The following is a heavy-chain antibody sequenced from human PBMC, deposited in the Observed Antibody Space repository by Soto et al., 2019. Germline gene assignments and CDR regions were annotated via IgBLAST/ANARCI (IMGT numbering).Heavy chain of an antibody. CDR1: GFTFSSYA. CDR3: ASTKGGLSY. J-gene: IGHJ4*02. CDR2: ICGSGGST. Sequence: GGSLRLSCAASGFTFSSYAMSWVRQAPGKGLEWVSVICGSGGSTYYADSVKGRFTISRDNSKNTLYLQMNSLRAEDTAVYYCASTKGGLSYWGQGTLVTVSS. V-gene: IGHV3-23*01.